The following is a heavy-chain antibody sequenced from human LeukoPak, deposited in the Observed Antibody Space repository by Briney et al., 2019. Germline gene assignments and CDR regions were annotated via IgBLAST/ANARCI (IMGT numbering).Heavy chain of an antibody. V-gene: IGHV3-23*01. CDR3: AKGKYNRDAFDI. Sequence: PGGSLRLSCAASGFTFSSYAMSWVRQAPGKGLEWVSGISGSGGSPYYADSVKGRFTISRDNSKNTLYLQMNSLRAEDTAVFYCAKGKYNRDAFDIWGLGTMATVSS. D-gene: IGHD6-6*01. J-gene: IGHJ3*02. CDR1: GFTFSSYA. CDR2: ISGSGGSP.